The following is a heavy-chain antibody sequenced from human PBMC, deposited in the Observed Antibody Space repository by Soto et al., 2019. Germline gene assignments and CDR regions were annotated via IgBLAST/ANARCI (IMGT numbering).Heavy chain of an antibody. CDR3: AIARDSSGYYGFDY. CDR2: IYYSGST. J-gene: IGHJ4*02. V-gene: IGHV4-31*03. Sequence: SQTLSLTCTVSGGSISSGGYYWRWIRQHPGKGLEWIGYIYYSGSTYYNLSLRNRVTISVDTSQNQLYLKLSSVTAADQAVFYCAIARDSSGYYGFDYWGQGTLVTGSS. CDR1: GGSISSGGYY. D-gene: IGHD3-22*01.